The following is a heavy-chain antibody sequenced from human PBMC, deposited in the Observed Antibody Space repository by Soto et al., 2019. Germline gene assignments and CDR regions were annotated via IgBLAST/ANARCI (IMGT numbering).Heavy chain of an antibody. D-gene: IGHD1-26*01. CDR3: ARDVRVGALDGSDV. V-gene: IGHV3-33*01. J-gene: IGHJ3*01. CDR1: GFPFTNYG. CDR2: IWFDGTRE. Sequence: QVQLVESGGGVVQPGTSLRLSCAVSGFPFTNYGMHWVRQAPGKGLEWVSLIWFDGTRENYADSVGGRFIISRDISRNTLYLQMNGLRAEDTAVYYCARDVRVGALDGSDVWGPGTMVTVSS.